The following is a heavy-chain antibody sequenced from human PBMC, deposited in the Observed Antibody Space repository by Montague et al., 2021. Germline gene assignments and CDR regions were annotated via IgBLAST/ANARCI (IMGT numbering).Heavy chain of an antibody. Sequence: SQTLSLTCTVSGGSISSNSYGWAWLRQPPGKGLEYVGTTFNTGSFYYSPSLKSRVTISVDTSKNQFSLRLSSVTAADTAVYYYARSLYFVGGSCYSGFDPWGRGTLVTVSS. J-gene: IGHJ5*02. D-gene: IGHD2-15*01. CDR1: GGSISSNSYG. CDR3: ARSLYFVGGSCYSGFDP. CDR2: TFNTGSF. V-gene: IGHV4-39*01.